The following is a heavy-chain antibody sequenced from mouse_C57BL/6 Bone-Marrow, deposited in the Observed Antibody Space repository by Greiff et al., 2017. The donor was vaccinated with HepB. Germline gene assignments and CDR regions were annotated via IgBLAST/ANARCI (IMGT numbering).Heavy chain of an antibody. D-gene: IGHD1-1*01. CDR3: ARRGITTVVAPFDY. Sequence: VQLHQSGAELMKPGASVKLSCKATGYTFTGYWIEWVKQRPGHGLEWIGEILPGSGSTNYNEKFKGKATFTADTSSNTAYMQLSSLTTADSAIYYCARRGITTVVAPFDYWGQGATLTVSS. CDR2: ILPGSGST. CDR1: GYTFTGYW. J-gene: IGHJ2*01. V-gene: IGHV1-9*01.